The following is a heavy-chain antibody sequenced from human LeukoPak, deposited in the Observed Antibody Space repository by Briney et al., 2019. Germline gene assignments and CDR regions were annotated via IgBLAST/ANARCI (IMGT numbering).Heavy chain of an antibody. J-gene: IGHJ6*03. CDR3: ARWKRGYSGYEGGYYYYYYYMDV. CDR2: INHSGST. Sequence: SETLSLTCTVSGASVSGSPYYWGWIRQPPGKGLEWIGEINHSGSTNYNPSLKSRVTISVDTSKNQFSLKLSSVTAADTAVYYCARWKRGYSGYEGGYYYYYYYMDVWGKGTTVTISS. CDR1: GASVSGSPYY. V-gene: IGHV4-39*07. D-gene: IGHD5-12*01.